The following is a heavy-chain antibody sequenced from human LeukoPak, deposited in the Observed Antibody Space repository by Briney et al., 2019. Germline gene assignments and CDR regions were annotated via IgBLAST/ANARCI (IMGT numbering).Heavy chain of an antibody. V-gene: IGHV1-18*01. D-gene: IGHD1-7*01. Sequence: ASVKVSCKASGYTFTSYGISWVRQAPGQGLEWRGWISAYNGNTNYAQKLQGRITMTTDTSTSTAYMELRSLRSDDTAVYYCARTSNWNSNYYYYMDVWGKGTTVTVSS. CDR1: GYTFTSYG. CDR2: ISAYNGNT. J-gene: IGHJ6*03. CDR3: ARTSNWNSNYYYYMDV.